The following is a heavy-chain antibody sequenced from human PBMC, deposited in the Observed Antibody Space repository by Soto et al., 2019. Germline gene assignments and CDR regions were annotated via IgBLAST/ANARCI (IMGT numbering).Heavy chain of an antibody. CDR3: ARHIGVPGTRGFDY. V-gene: IGHV4-4*02. Sequence: QVQLQESGPGLVRPSGTLSLTCAVSGGSISDNNWWSWVRQPPGKGVEWIGEIYRSGTANYNPSLNSRVTISMDKSKNQISLHLYSVTAADSAVYYCARHIGVPGTRGFDYWGQGTRVTVSS. D-gene: IGHD2-21*01. CDR1: GGSISDNNW. CDR2: IYRSGTA. J-gene: IGHJ4*02.